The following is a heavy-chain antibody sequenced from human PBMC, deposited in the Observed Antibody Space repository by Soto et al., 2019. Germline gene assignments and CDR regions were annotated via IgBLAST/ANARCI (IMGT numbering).Heavy chain of an antibody. V-gene: IGHV1-2*04. D-gene: IGHD3-10*01. J-gene: IGHJ4*02. CDR1: VYTLTGNY. CDR3: ARDRDGYGSGNYYNRIDF. Sequence: ASVKVSCKASVYTLTGNYMHWVRQAQGQGLEWMGWINPNSGGTNYAQKFQGWVTMTRGTSISTAYMELSRLRSEDTAVYYCARDRDGYGSGNYYNRIDFWGQGTLVTVSS. CDR2: INPNSGGT.